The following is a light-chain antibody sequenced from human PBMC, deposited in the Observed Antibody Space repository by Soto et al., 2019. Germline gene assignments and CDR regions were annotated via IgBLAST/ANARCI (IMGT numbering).Light chain of an antibody. CDR1: SGDVGRYNY. Sequence: QSVLTQPRSVSGSPGQSVAISCTGSSGDVGRYNYVSWYQQLPDKAPKLLIRDVNKRPSGVSDRFSGSKSGNTASLTISGLQPEDEADYYCCSYAGSYTVIFGGGTKVTVL. J-gene: IGLJ2*01. CDR2: DVN. CDR3: CSYAGSYTVI. V-gene: IGLV2-11*01.